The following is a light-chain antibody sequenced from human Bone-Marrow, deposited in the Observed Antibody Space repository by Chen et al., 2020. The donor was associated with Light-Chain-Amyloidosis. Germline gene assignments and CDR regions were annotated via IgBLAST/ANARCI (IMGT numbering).Light chain of an antibody. CDR3: SSYTITNTLV. J-gene: IGLJ1*01. V-gene: IGLV2-14*01. CDR2: EVT. CDR1: SSDVGGDNH. Sequence: QSALTQPASVSGSPGQSITISCTGTSSDVGGDNHVSWYHQHPDKAPKLMIYEVTTPPSWVPDRFSGSKSDNTASLTISGRQTEDEADYCCSSYTITNTLVFGGGTRVTVL.